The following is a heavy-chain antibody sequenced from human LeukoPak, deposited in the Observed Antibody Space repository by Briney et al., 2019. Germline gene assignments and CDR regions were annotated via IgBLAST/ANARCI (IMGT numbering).Heavy chain of an antibody. D-gene: IGHD3-9*01. CDR1: GGSFSGYY. CDR2: INHSGST. Sequence: SETLSLTCAVYGGSFSGYYWSWIRQPPGKGLEWIGEINHSGSTNYNPSLKSRVTISVDTSKNQFSLKLSSVPAADTAVYYCARGLYGMRATRYYFDYWGQGTLVTVSS. J-gene: IGHJ4*02. CDR3: ARGLYGMRATRYYFDY. V-gene: IGHV4-34*01.